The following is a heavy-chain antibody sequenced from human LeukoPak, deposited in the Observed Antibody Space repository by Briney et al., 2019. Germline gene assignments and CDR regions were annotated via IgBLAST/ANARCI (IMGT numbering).Heavy chain of an antibody. CDR3: ARVPGYCSGGSCYGDDY. CDR2: INPNSGGT. J-gene: IGHJ4*02. Sequence: ASVKVSCKASGYTFTGYYMHWVRQAPGQGLEWMGWINPNSGGTNYAQKFQGRVTMTRDTSISTACMELSRLRSDDTAVYYCARVPGYCSGGSCYGDDYWGQGTLVTVSS. CDR1: GYTFTGYY. V-gene: IGHV1-2*02. D-gene: IGHD2-15*01.